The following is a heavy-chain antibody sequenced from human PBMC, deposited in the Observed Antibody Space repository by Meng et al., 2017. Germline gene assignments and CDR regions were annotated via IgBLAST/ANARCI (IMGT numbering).Heavy chain of an antibody. CDR2: INSDGSIT. J-gene: IGHJ4*02. Sequence: EGRLGGAGGGLVHPGGSLVLACAASGFTFTNYWMHWVRQAPGKGLVWVSLINSDGSITTYADSVKGRFTISRDNAKNTLYLQMNSLRAEDTAVYYCASSPSVAGTFVDYWGQGTLVTVSS. D-gene: IGHD6-19*01. CDR3: ASSPSVAGTFVDY. V-gene: IGHV3-74*01. CDR1: GFTFTNYW.